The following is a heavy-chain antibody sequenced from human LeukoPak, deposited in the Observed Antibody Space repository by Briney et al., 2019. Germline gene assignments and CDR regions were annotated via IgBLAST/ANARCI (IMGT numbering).Heavy chain of an antibody. J-gene: IGHJ5*02. D-gene: IGHD5-24*01. Sequence: GRSLRLSCAASGFTFSSYAMHWVRQAPGKGLEWVSSISSSSSYIYYADSVKGRFTISRDNAKNSLYLQMNSLRAEDTAVYYCAGDYKSNWFDPWGQGTLVTVSS. CDR2: ISSSSSYI. V-gene: IGHV3-21*01. CDR3: AGDYKSNWFDP. CDR1: GFTFSSYA.